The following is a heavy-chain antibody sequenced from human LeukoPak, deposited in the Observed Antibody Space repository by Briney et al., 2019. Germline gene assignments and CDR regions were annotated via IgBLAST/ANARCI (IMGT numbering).Heavy chain of an antibody. V-gene: IGHV3-11*01. CDR1: GFTFSDYY. Sequence: PGGSLRLSCAASGFTFSDYYMSWIRQAPGKGLEWVSYISSSGSTINYADSVKGRFTISRDNAKNSLYLQMNSLGAEDTAVYYCARGGTTVTLVLDYWGQGTLVTVSS. D-gene: IGHD4-17*01. J-gene: IGHJ4*02. CDR3: ARGGTTVTLVLDY. CDR2: ISSSGSTI.